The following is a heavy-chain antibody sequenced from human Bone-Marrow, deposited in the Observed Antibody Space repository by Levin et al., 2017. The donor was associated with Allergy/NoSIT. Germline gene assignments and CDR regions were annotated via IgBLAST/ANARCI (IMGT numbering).Heavy chain of an antibody. CDR2: INPSGGSA. CDR1: GYIFTSHH. D-gene: IGHD6-13*01. V-gene: IGHV1-46*01. J-gene: IGHJ6*02. CDR3: ARVAGAGHFYYFYGMDV. Sequence: ASVKVSCKASGYIFTSHHIHWVRQAPGQGFEWMGIINPSGGSASYAQKFQGRVNMTSDTSTSTLYMELSSLRSEDTALYYCARVAGAGHFYYFYGMDVWGQGTTVTVSS.